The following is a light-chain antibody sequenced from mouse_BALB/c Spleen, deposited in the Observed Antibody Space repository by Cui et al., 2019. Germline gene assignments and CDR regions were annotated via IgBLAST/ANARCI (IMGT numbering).Light chain of an antibody. CDR1: ENIYSN. CDR3: QHFWGTPWT. Sequence: DIQMTQSPASLSVSVGETVTITCRASENIYSNLAWYQQKQGKSPQLLVYAATNLADGVPSRFSGSGSGTQYSLMINSLQSEDFGSYYCQHFWGTPWTFGGGTKLEIK. CDR2: AAT. J-gene: IGKJ1*01. V-gene: IGKV12-46*01.